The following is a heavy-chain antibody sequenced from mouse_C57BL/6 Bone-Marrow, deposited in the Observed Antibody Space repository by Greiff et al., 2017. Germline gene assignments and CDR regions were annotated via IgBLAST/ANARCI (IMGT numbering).Heavy chain of an antibody. D-gene: IGHD2-3*01. CDR2: IDPETGGT. CDR1: GYTFTDYE. J-gene: IGHJ2*01. Sequence: VQLQQSGAELVRPGASVTLSSKASGYTFTDYEMHWVKQTPVHGLEWIGAIDPETGGTAYNQKFKGKAILTADKSSSTAYMELRSLTSEDSAVYYCTRDGRYFDYWGQGTTLTVSS. CDR3: TRDGRYFDY. V-gene: IGHV1-15*01.